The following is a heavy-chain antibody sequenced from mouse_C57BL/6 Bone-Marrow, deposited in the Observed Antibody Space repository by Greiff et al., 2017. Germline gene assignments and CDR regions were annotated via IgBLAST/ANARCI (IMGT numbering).Heavy chain of an antibody. CDR3: TRVNDYSWFAY. CDR2: ISSGGDYL. CDR1: GFTFSSYA. J-gene: IGHJ3*01. D-gene: IGHD2-4*01. Sequence: EVKLVESGEGLVKPGGSLKLSCAASGFTFSSYAMSWVRQTPEKRLEWVAYISSGGDYLYYADTVKGRFTISRDNARNTLYLQMSSLKSEDTAMYYCTRVNDYSWFAYWGQGTLVTGSA. V-gene: IGHV5-9-1*02.